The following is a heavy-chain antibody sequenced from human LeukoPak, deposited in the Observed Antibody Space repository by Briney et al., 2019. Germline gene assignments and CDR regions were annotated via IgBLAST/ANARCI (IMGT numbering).Heavy chain of an antibody. V-gene: IGHV4-61*02. CDR3: ARLGGYSGYDLDY. CDR2: IYTSGST. J-gene: IGHJ4*02. CDR1: GGSISSGSYY. Sequence: SETLSLTCTVSGGSISSGSYYWSWIRQPAGKGLEWLGRIYTSGSTNYNPSLKSRVTISLDTSKNQFSLKLTSVTAADTAVYYCARLGGYSGYDLDYWGQGTLVTVSS. D-gene: IGHD5-12*01.